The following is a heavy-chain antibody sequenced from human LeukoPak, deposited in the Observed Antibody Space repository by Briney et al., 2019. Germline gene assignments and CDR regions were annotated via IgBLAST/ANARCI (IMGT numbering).Heavy chain of an antibody. D-gene: IGHD5-24*01. CDR2: ISSSGSTI. CDR3: AREGDGYSEGWFDP. Sequence: GGSLRLSCAASGFTFSSYEMNWVRLAPGKGLEWVSYISSSGSTIYYADSVKGRFTISRDNAKNSLYLQMNSLRAEDTAVYYCAREGDGYSEGWFDPWGQGTLVTVSS. CDR1: GFTFSSYE. V-gene: IGHV3-48*03. J-gene: IGHJ5*02.